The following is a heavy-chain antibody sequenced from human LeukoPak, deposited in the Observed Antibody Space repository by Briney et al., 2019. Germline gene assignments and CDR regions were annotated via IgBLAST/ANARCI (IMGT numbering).Heavy chain of an antibody. J-gene: IGHJ4*02. CDR1: GASISSSSYY. CDR3: ARQLAPTYHYGSGSSFDY. CDR2: IYYSGST. V-gene: IGHV4-39*01. D-gene: IGHD3-10*01. Sequence: SETLSLTCTVSGASISSSSYYWGWIRQPPGKGLEWIGSIYYSGSTYYNPSLKSRVTISVDTSKNQFSLKLSSVTAADTAVYYCARQLAPTYHYGSGSSFDYWGQGTLVTVSS.